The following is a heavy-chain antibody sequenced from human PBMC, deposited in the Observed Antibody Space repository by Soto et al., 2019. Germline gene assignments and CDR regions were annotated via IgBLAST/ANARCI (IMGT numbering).Heavy chain of an antibody. CDR2: INHSGST. CDR1: GGSFSGYY. J-gene: IGHJ6*02. CDR3: ARERRALISVGYYYYYGMDV. D-gene: IGHD1-26*01. Sequence: SETLSLTCAVYGGSFSGYYWSWIRQPPGKGLEWIGEINHSGSTNYNPSLKSRVTISVDTSKNQFSLKLSSVTAADTAVYYCARERRALISVGYYYYYGMDVWGQGTKVTVSS. V-gene: IGHV4-34*01.